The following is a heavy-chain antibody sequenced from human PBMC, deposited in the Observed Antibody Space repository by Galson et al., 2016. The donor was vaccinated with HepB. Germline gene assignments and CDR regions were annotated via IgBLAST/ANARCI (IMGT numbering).Heavy chain of an antibody. V-gene: IGHV3-53*01. D-gene: IGHD3-22*01. J-gene: IGHJ3*02. CDR2: IFSGDAT. Sequence: SLRLSCAASGFSVSGKYMSWARQAPGKGLEWVSAIFSGDATYYRGSVKGRFTISRDTSKNTLYLQMNNPRAEDTAIYYCEGYSDPFDIWGQGTMVTVSS. CDR1: GFSVSGKY. CDR3: EGYSDPFDI.